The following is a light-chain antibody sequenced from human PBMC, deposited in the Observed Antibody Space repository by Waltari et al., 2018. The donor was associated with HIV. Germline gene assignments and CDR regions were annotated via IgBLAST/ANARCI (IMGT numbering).Light chain of an antibody. CDR1: SSNIGSNT. Sequence: QSVLTQPPSASGTPGQRVTISCSGSSSNIGSNTVSWYQQLPGTAPKLLIYSNNQRPSGVPDRLSGSKSGTSASLAISGLQSEDEADYYCAAWDDSLNGWVFGGGTNLTVL. CDR2: SNN. J-gene: IGLJ3*02. CDR3: AAWDDSLNGWV. V-gene: IGLV1-44*01.